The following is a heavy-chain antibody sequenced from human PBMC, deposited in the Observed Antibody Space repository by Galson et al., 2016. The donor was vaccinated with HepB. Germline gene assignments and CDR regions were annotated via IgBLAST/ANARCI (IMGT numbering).Heavy chain of an antibody. V-gene: IGHV3-53*01. CDR3: ARGGGNKYGVGDYYDKQTPLDP. Sequence: SLRLSCAASGLTVSNNHMNWVRQAPGKGLEWISALYSSGSTYYADSVKGRFTISRDDSKNVVYLQMDNLRGEDTAVYYCARGGGNKYGVGDYYDKQTPLDPWGQGTLVTVSS. J-gene: IGHJ5*02. CDR2: LYSSGST. D-gene: IGHD3-22*01. CDR1: GLTVSNNH.